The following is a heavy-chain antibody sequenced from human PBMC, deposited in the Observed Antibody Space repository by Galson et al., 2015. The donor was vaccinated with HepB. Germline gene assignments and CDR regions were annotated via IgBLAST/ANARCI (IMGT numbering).Heavy chain of an antibody. CDR1: GFTFSDYY. CDR2: ISSSSSYT. CDR3: ARTLYYYDSSGYNGPSAFDI. V-gene: IGHV3-11*06. J-gene: IGHJ3*02. D-gene: IGHD3-22*01. Sequence: SLRLSCAASGFTFSDYYMSWIRQAPGKGLEWVSYISSSSSYTNYADSVKGRFTISRDNAKNSLYLQMNSLRAEDTAVYYCARTLYYYDSSGYNGPSAFDIWGQGTMVTVSS.